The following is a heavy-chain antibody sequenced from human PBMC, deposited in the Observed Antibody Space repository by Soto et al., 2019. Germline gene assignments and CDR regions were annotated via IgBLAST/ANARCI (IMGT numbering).Heavy chain of an antibody. J-gene: IGHJ5*02. CDR1: GKTLTELS. CDR3: ARGRRANFAP. D-gene: IGHD6-25*01. Sequence: ASVKVSCKVSGKTLTELSMHWVRQAPGQGLEWMGWVNPNSGNTGYAQKFQDRVTMTRDRFISTAYMELRSLTSEDTAVYYCARGRRANFAPWGQGTLVTVSS. CDR2: VNPNSGNT. V-gene: IGHV1-8*01.